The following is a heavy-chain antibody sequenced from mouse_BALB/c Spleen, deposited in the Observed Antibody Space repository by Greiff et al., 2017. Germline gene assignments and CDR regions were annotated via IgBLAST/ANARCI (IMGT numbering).Heavy chain of an antibody. CDR3: ARHPGDYAMDY. D-gene: IGHD4-1*01. V-gene: IGHV5-9-3*01. Sequence: EVQLVESGGGLVKPGGSLKLSCAASGFTFSSYAMSWVRQTPEKRLEWVATISSGGSYTYYPDSVKGRFTISRDNAKNTLYLQMSSLRSEDTAMYYCARHPGDYAMDYWGQGTSVTVSS. J-gene: IGHJ4*01. CDR2: ISSGGSYT. CDR1: GFTFSSYA.